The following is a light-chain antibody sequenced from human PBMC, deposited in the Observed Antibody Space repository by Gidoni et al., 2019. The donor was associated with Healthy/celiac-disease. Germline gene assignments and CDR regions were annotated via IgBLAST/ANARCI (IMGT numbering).Light chain of an antibody. V-gene: IGKV1-39*01. CDR1: QSITNS. Sequence: DIQMTQSPSSLSASVGDRVTITCRASQSITNSLNWYQQKPGKAPKLLIYATSSLLSGVPSRFSGRGSGTDFPLTISRLQPEDFATYYRQPSYTTPRTFGPGTNLEI. J-gene: IGKJ2*01. CDR2: ATS. CDR3: QPSYTTPRT.